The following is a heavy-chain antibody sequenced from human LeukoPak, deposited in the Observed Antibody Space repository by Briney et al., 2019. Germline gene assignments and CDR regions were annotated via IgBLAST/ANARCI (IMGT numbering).Heavy chain of an antibody. CDR3: ARSRVWGSYRHHPRYYFDY. D-gene: IGHD3-16*02. J-gene: IGHJ4*02. CDR2: INHSGST. CDR1: GGSFSGYY. V-gene: IGHV4-34*01. Sequence: SETLSLTCAVYGGSFSGYYWSWIRQPPGKGLEWIGEINHSGSTNYNPSLKSRVTISVDTSKNQFSLKLSSVTAADTAVYYCARSRVWGSYRHHPRYYFDYWGQGTLVTVSS.